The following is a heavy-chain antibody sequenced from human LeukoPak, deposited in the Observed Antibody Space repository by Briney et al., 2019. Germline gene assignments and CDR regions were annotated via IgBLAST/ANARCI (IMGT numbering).Heavy chain of an antibody. CDR3: ARAYSSGWYWEYESLSNFDY. CDR2: ISAYNGNT. V-gene: IGHV1-18*01. J-gene: IGHJ4*02. Sequence: ASVKVSCKASGYTFTSYGISWVRQAPGQGLEWMGWISAYNGNTNYAQKLQGRVTMTTDTSTSTAYMELRSLRSDDTAVYYCARAYSSGWYWEYESLSNFDYWGQGTLVTVSS. CDR1: GYTFTSYG. D-gene: IGHD6-19*01.